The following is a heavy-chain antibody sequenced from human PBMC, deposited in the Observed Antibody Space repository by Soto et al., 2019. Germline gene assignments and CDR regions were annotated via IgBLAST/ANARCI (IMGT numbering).Heavy chain of an antibody. J-gene: IGHJ6*02. Sequence: SETLSLTCTVSGGSISSSSYYWGWIRQPPGKGLEWIGSIYYSGSTYYNPSLKSRVTISVDTSKNQFSLKLSSVTAAGTAVYYCARRYDFWSGYGPGQKSYYYYYGMDVWGQGTTVTVSS. CDR1: GGSISSSSYY. V-gene: IGHV4-39*01. CDR2: IYYSGST. D-gene: IGHD3-3*01. CDR3: ARRYDFWSGYGPGQKSYYYYYGMDV.